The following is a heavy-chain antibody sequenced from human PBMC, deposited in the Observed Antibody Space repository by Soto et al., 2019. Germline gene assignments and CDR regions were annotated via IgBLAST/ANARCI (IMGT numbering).Heavy chain of an antibody. V-gene: IGHV1-69*13. CDR3: ARDPYYYDSSGYYYGGGFDY. CDR2: IIPIFGTA. Sequence: GASVKVSCKASGGTFSSYAISWVRQAPGQGLEWMGGIIPIFGTANYAQKFQGRVTITADESTSTAYMELSSLRSEDTAVYYCARDPYYYDSSGYYYGGGFDYWGQGTLVTVSS. CDR1: GGTFSSYA. J-gene: IGHJ4*02. D-gene: IGHD3-22*01.